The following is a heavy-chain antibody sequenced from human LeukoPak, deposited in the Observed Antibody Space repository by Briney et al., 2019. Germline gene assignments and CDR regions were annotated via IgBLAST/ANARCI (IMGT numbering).Heavy chain of an antibody. CDR2: IYYRGST. CDR1: CGSINSGGYY. V-gene: IGHV4-31*03. J-gene: IGHJ4*02. CDR3: ARSMVRRVIRLGY. D-gene: IGHD3-10*01. Sequence: SEILSLTRTVPCGSINSGGYYWSWIRQHPGKGLEWIGYIYYRGSTYYNPSLKSRVTISVDRSKNQFSLNLRTVTAADTAVYYHARSMVRRVIRLGYWGQGTLITVSS.